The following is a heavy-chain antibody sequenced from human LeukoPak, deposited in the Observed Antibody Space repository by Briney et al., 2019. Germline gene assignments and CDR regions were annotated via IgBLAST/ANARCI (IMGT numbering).Heavy chain of an antibody. CDR1: GFTINTLT. J-gene: IGHJ4*02. Sequence: GGSLRLSCAASGFTINTLTRNWVRQAPGKGLEWVSTIRGADGGTYYADSVKGRFTISRDNFENTLYLQMNYLREEDTALYYCAKAFSSGWSPFDYWGQGALVTVSS. D-gene: IGHD6-19*01. CDR2: IRGADGGT. CDR3: AKAFSSGWSPFDY. V-gene: IGHV3-23*01.